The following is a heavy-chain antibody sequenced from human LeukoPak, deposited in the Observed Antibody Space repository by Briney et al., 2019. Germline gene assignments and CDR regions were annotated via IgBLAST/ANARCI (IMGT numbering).Heavy chain of an antibody. V-gene: IGHV3-23*01. D-gene: IGHD5-24*01. CDR3: AKDLAEMATIIDY. J-gene: IGHJ4*02. CDR1: GFTFSSYA. CDR2: ISVSGGGT. Sequence: SGGSLRLSCAASGFTFSSYAMSWVRQAPGKGLEWVSSISVSGGGTYYADSVKGRFTISRDNSKNTLYLQMNSLRAEDTAVYYCAKDLAEMATIIDYWGQGTLVTVSS.